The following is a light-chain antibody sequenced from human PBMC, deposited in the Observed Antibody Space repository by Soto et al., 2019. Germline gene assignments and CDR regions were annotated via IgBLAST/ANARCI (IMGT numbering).Light chain of an antibody. CDR1: SSDVGGYNY. CDR2: EVS. Sequence: QADLTQPASVSETHGQSINTSCTGTSSDVGGYNYVSWYQQLAGKAPRLMIYEVSNRPSGVSNRFSGSKSGNTASLTISGLQAEDEADYYCGSYTCSSTFYVFGTGTKVTVL. V-gene: IGLV2-14*01. J-gene: IGLJ1*01. CDR3: GSYTCSSTFYV.